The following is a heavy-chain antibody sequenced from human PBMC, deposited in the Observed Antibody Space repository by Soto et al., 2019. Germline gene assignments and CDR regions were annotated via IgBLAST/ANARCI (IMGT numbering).Heavy chain of an antibody. V-gene: IGHV3-53*01. Sequence: LRLSCAASGFTVSSTYMSWVRQAPGKGLEWVSVIYSGGSTYYADSVKGRFTISRDNSKNTLYLQMNSLRAEDTAVYYCARSGYSYGPFDYWGQGTLVTVSS. CDR2: IYSGGST. D-gene: IGHD5-18*01. CDR1: GFTVSSTY. J-gene: IGHJ4*02. CDR3: ARSGYSYGPFDY.